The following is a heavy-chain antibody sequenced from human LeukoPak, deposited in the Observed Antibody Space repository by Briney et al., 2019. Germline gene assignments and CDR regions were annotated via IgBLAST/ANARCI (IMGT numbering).Heavy chain of an antibody. CDR1: GFTFDDYG. Sequence: GGSLRLSCAASGFTFDDYGMSWVRQAPGKGLEWVSCISSSGSTIYYADSVKGRFTISRDNAKNSLYLQMNSLRAEDTAVYYCAELGITMIGGVWGKGTTVTISS. CDR3: AELGITMIGGV. D-gene: IGHD3-10*02. J-gene: IGHJ6*04. CDR2: ISSSGSTI. V-gene: IGHV3-48*03.